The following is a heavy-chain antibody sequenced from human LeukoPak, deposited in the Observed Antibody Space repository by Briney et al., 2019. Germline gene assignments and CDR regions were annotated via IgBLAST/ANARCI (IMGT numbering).Heavy chain of an antibody. CDR2: ISGSGGST. V-gene: IGHV3-23*01. D-gene: IGHD3-22*01. CDR3: ARDFAHDTNGYPTYYFDD. J-gene: IGHJ4*02. CDR1: GFTFTTYG. Sequence: WGTLRLSCAVSGFTFTTYGMSWVCQAPGKGLEWVSAISGSGGSTYYADSVKGRFTISRDNSKNTLYLQMNSLRTEDTAVFYCARDFAHDTNGYPTYYFDDWGQGTLVTVSS.